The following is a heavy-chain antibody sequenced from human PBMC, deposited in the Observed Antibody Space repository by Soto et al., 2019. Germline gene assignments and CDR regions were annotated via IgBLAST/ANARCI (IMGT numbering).Heavy chain of an antibody. V-gene: IGHV3-7*01. J-gene: IGHJ5*02. Sequence: GGSLRLSCAASGFTFSRYWMSWVRQAPGKGLEWVANIKQDGSEKYYVDSVKGRFAISRDNAKNSLYLRMNSLRADDTAVYYCARDWDDYGEYHWFDPWGQGTLVTVSS. D-gene: IGHD4-17*01. CDR2: IKQDGSEK. CDR3: ARDWDDYGEYHWFDP. CDR1: GFTFSRYW.